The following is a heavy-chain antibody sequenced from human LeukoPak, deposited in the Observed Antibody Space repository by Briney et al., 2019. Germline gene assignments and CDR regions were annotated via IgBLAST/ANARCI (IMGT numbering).Heavy chain of an antibody. CDR3: ARSTRDGYNHYHYYYMDV. J-gene: IGHJ6*03. D-gene: IGHD5-24*01. CDR1: GFIVSSSY. CDR2: IYSGGHT. V-gene: IGHV3-53*01. Sequence: PGGSLRLSCAACGFIVSSSYMNWVRQAPGKGLEWVSVIYSGGHTYYTDSVKGRFTISRDNSNNTLYLYMNSLRPDDTAVYYCARSTRDGYNHYHYYYMDVWGKGTTVTVSS.